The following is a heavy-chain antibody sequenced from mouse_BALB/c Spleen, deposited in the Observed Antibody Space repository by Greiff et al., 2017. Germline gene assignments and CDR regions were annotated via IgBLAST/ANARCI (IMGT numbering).Heavy chain of an antibody. CDR2: INPSTGYT. J-gene: IGHJ2*01. Sequence: VKLMESGAELAKPGASVKMSCKASGYTFTSYWMHWVKQRPGQGLEWIGYINPSTGYTEYNQKFKDKATLTADKSSSTAYMQLSSLTSEDSAVYYCAYGSSFYWGQGTTLTVSS. D-gene: IGHD1-1*01. CDR3: AYGSSFY. CDR1: GYTFTSYW. V-gene: IGHV1-7*01.